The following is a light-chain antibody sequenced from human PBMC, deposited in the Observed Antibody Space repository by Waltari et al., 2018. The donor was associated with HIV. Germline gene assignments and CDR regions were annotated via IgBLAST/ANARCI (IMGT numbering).Light chain of an antibody. CDR3: QVWDSSTGVV. V-gene: IGLV3-9*01. CDR1: NIGSKN. Sequence: SDELTQSLSVSVALGQTARITCGGNNIGSKNVHWYQQKPGQAPERFSGSNSGNTATLTISRAQAGDEADYYCQVWDSSTGVVFGGGTKLTVL. J-gene: IGLJ2*01.